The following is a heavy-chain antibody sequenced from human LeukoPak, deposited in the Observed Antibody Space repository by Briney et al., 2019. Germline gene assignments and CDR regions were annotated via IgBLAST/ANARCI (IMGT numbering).Heavy chain of an antibody. Sequence: ASVKVSCKASGYIFTGYYIHWVRQAPGQGLEWMGWINPNSGGTDYAQKFQGRVTMTRDTSINAAYMELSSLTSDDTAVYYCAIQPWGSGNNWYFDLWGRGTLVTVSS. J-gene: IGHJ2*01. CDR2: INPNSGGT. D-gene: IGHD7-27*01. V-gene: IGHV1-2*02. CDR3: AIQPWGSGNNWYFDL. CDR1: GYIFTGYY.